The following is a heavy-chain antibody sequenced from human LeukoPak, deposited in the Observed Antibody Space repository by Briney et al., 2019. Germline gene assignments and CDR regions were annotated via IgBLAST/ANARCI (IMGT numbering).Heavy chain of an antibody. D-gene: IGHD6-13*01. Sequence: GGSLRLSCAASGFTFSNGWMSWVRQAPGKGLEWVGRIKSKTDGGTTDYAAPVKGRFTISRDSSKNTLYLQVNSLRAEDTAVYYCAKEGLGSSWYPNYFDYWGQGTLVTVSS. V-gene: IGHV3-15*01. J-gene: IGHJ4*02. CDR2: IKSKTDGGTT. CDR1: GFTFSNGW. CDR3: AKEGLGSSWYPNYFDY.